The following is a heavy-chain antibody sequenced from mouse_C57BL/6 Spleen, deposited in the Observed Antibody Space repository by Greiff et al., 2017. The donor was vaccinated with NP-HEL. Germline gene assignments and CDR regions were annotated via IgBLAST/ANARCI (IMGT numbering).Heavy chain of an antibody. CDR2: IYPGDGDT. CDR1: GYAFSSSW. Sequence: VQLQQSGPELVRPGASVKISCKASGYAFSSSWMNWVKQRPGKGLEWIGRIYPGDGDTNYNGKFKGKATLTADKSSSTAYMQLSSLTSEDSAVYFCARDTTVEDYWGQGTTLTVSS. CDR3: ARDTTVEDY. V-gene: IGHV1-82*01. D-gene: IGHD1-1*01. J-gene: IGHJ2*01.